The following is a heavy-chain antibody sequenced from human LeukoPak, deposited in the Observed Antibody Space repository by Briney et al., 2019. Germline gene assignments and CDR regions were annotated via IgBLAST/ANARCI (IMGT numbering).Heavy chain of an antibody. Sequence: PGGSLRLSCAASGFNFSSYAMHWVRQAPGKGLEWVAVISYDGSNKYYADSVKGRFTISRDNSKNTLYLKMNSLRAEDTAVYCCARGDAVVDIVAMTYCGGQATLIIVSS. D-gene: IGHD5-12*01. CDR1: GFNFSSYA. V-gene: IGHV3-30*01. J-gene: IGHJ1*01. CDR2: ISYDGSNK. CDR3: ARGDAVVDIVAMTYC.